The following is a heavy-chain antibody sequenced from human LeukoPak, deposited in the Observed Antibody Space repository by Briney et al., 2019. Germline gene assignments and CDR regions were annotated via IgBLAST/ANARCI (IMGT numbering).Heavy chain of an antibody. J-gene: IGHJ4*02. CDR2: IRDDGSKK. D-gene: IGHD2-2*01. CDR1: GFTFSSYG. V-gene: IGHV3-30*02. CDR3: ASSVVVPAAIDY. Sequence: PGGSLRLSCAASGFTFSSYGMHWVRQAPGKGLEWVSFIRDDGSKKYYADSVKGRFPISRDNSKNTLYLQMNSLRAEDTAVYYCASSVVVPAAIDYWGQGTLVTVSS.